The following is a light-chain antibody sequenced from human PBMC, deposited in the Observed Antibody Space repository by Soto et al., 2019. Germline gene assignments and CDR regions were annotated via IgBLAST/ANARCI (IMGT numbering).Light chain of an antibody. CDR3: QQADTFPIT. CDR2: SAS. Sequence: DIQMTQSPSSVSASVGDRVTITCQASQGISRSLAWYQQKPGKAPKLLIYSASSLQSGVPSRFSGSGFGTDFTLTISSLQPEDFANYYCQQADTFPITFGQGTRLEI. CDR1: QGISRS. V-gene: IGKV1D-12*01. J-gene: IGKJ5*01.